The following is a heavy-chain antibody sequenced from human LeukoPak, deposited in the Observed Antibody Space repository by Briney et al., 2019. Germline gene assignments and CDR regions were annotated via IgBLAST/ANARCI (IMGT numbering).Heavy chain of an antibody. V-gene: IGHV3-30-3*01. CDR2: ISYDGSNK. D-gene: IGHD2-15*01. CDR3: ASVVVAATTLDP. Sequence: GGSLRLSCAASGFTFSNYAMHWVRQAPGKGLEWVAVISYDGSNKYYADSVKGRFTISRDNSKNTLYLQMNSLRAEDTAVYYCASVVVAATTLDPWGQGTLVTVSS. CDR1: GFTFSNYA. J-gene: IGHJ5*02.